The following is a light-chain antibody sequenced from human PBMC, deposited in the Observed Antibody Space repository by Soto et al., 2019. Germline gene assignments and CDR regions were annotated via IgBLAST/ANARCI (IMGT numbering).Light chain of an antibody. CDR1: QSVSSN. J-gene: IGKJ1*01. CDR3: QHYNNWPPWT. Sequence: EIVMTQSPATLSVSPGERATLSCRASQSVSSNLAWHQQKPGQAPRLLIYGASTRATGIPARFSGSGSGTGFTLTISSLQSEDFAVYYCQHYNNWPPWTFGQGTKVDIK. CDR2: GAS. V-gene: IGKV3-15*01.